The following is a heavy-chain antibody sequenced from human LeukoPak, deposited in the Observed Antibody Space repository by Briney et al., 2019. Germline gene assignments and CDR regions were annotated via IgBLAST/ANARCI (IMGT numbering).Heavy chain of an antibody. CDR2: VSSSGRTI. J-gene: IGHJ4*02. V-gene: IGHV3-48*03. CDR1: GFTFSSYE. D-gene: IGHD4-17*01. CDR3: ARNRPHPYSHGDYDTLDY. Sequence: VGSLRLSCAASGFTFSSYEMNWVRQAPGKGLEWVSYVSSSGRTIYYADSVKGRFTISRDNAKNSLYLQMNSLRAEDTAVYYCARNRPHPYSHGDYDTLDYWGQGTLVTVS.